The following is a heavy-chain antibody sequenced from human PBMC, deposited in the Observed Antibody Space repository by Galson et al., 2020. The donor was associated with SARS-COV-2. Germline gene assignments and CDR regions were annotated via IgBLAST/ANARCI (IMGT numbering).Heavy chain of an antibody. CDR3: ARQRYNYGYDDNWFDP. CDR2: MYYTGST. V-gene: IGHV4-39*01. CDR1: GGSISSSSYY. Sequence: SETLSLTCSVSGGSISSSSYYWGWIRQPPGKGLQWIGSMYYTGSTYFNPSLKSRVTISVDTSKNQVSLRLTSVTAADTAVYYCARQRYNYGYDDNWFDPWGQGTLVAVSS. D-gene: IGHD5-18*01. J-gene: IGHJ5*02.